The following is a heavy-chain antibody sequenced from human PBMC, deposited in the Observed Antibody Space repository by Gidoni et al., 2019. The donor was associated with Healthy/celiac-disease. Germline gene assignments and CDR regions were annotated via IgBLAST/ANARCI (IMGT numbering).Heavy chain of an antibody. Sequence: EVQLLESGGGLVQPGGSLRLSCPASGLPFSRYAMSWVRQAPGEGLECVSSISGSGGSTYYADSVKGRFTISRDNSKNTLYLQMNSLRAEDTAVYYCAKLHPVAGDYFDYWGQGTLVTVSS. CDR3: AKLHPVAGDYFDY. V-gene: IGHV3-23*01. D-gene: IGHD6-19*01. CDR1: GLPFSRYA. J-gene: IGHJ4*02. CDR2: ISGSGGST.